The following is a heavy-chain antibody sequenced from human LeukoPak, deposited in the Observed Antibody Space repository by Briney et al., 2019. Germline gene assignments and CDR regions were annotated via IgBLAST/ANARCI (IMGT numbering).Heavy chain of an antibody. CDR3: ARHPSYYDRIDY. Sequence: SETLSLTCTVSGGSISSYYWSWIRQPPGKGLEWFGYIYYSGSTNYNPSLKSRVTISVDTSKNQFSLKLSSVTAADTAVYYCARHPSYYDRIDYWGQGTLVTVSS. D-gene: IGHD3-22*01. V-gene: IGHV4-59*08. CDR2: IYYSGST. J-gene: IGHJ4*02. CDR1: GGSISSYY.